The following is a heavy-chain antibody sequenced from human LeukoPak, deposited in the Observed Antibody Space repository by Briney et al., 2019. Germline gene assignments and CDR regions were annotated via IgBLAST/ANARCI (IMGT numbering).Heavy chain of an antibody. CDR2: IKPDGSEK. CDR1: GFTFTSYW. J-gene: IGHJ4*02. D-gene: IGHD6-19*01. V-gene: IGHV3-7*01. CDR3: ARGGAGHSSGWYASYY. Sequence: GGSLRLSCAASGFTFTSYWMNWVRQAPGKGLEWVANIKPDGSEKYYVDSVKGRFTISRDNAKNSLYLQMNSLRAEDTAVNYCARGGAGHSSGWYASYYWGQGTLVTVSS.